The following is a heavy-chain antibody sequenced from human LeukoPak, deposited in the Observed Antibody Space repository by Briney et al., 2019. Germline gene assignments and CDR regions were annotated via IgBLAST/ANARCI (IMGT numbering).Heavy chain of an antibody. V-gene: IGHV3-48*01. CDR1: GFTFSSYS. CDR3: ARDAGTFNY. CDR2: ISSSSTSI. Sequence: GGSLRLSCAASGFTFSSYSMNWVRRAPGTGLEWVSYISSSSTSIYYADSVKGRFTISRDNAKNSLSLQMNSLRAEDTAVYYCARDAGTFNYWGQGTLVTVSS. J-gene: IGHJ4*02. D-gene: IGHD1-26*01.